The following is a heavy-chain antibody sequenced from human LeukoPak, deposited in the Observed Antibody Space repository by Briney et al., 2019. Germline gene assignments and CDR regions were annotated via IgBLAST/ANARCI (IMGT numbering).Heavy chain of an antibody. CDR3: ARDEFGDFQGFDY. CDR2: IHYRGTT. J-gene: IGHJ4*02. D-gene: IGHD4-17*01. Sequence: SETLSLTCSVSGASINSYYWNCIRQSPGKGLEWLGNIHYRGTTNYNPSLKSRVTLSLDSSKSQFALKVTSVTAADTAVYYCARDEFGDFQGFDYWGQGTRVTVSS. V-gene: IGHV4-59*13. CDR1: GASINSYY.